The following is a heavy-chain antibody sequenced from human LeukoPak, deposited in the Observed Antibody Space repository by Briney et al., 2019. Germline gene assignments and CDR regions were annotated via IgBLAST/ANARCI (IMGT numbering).Heavy chain of an antibody. CDR3: AKDQGSGWALFPYDY. Sequence: GGSLRLSCAASEFSVGSNYMTWVRQAPGKGLEWVSAISGSGGSTYYADSVKGRFTISRDNSKNTLYLQMNSLRAEDTAVYYCAKDQGSGWALFPYDYWGQGTLVTVSS. CDR2: ISGSGGST. D-gene: IGHD6-19*01. J-gene: IGHJ4*02. V-gene: IGHV3-23*01. CDR1: EFSVGSNY.